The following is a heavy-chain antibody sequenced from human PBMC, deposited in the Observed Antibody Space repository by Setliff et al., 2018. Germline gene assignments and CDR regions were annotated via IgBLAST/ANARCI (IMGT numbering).Heavy chain of an antibody. V-gene: IGHV4-31*01. CDR1: GDSIMSPTYT. Sequence: TSETLSLTCTVSGDSIMSPTYTWTWIRQLPGKGLEWIGYVSRSGSTSYNSSLKRQISISLDTSKNQFSLKLSSVTAADTAIYYCASWGSAIALDLWGQGTVVTVSS. D-gene: IGHD3-16*01. CDR3: ASWGSAIALDL. CDR2: VSRSGST. J-gene: IGHJ3*01.